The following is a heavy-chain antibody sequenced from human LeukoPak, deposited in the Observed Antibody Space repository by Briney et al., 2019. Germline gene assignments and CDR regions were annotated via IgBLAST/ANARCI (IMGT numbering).Heavy chain of an antibody. J-gene: IGHJ4*02. CDR2: VIPIFGTA. Sequence: SVKVSCKASGGTFSSYAISWVRQAPGQGLEWMGGVIPIFGTANYAQKFQGRVTITADESTSTAYMELSSLRSEDTAVYYCARDLGAREQQLAFDYWGQGTLVTVSS. V-gene: IGHV1-69*13. CDR1: GGTFSSYA. D-gene: IGHD6-13*01. CDR3: ARDLGAREQQLAFDY.